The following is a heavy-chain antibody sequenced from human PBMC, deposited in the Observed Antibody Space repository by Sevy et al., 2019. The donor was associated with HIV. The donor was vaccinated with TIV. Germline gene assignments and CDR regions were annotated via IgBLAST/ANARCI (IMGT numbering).Heavy chain of an antibody. J-gene: IGHJ4*02. CDR1: GFTVTSNY. Sequence: GESLKISCAATGFTVTSNYMSWVRQGPGKGLEWVSGFYNGDSTQYADSVKGRFTNSRDKSNNTLYLQMDSLRAEDTAVYYCAREAGSSSFDYWGQGTLVTVSS. D-gene: IGHD6-13*01. V-gene: IGHV3-53*01. CDR2: FYNGDST. CDR3: AREAGSSSFDY.